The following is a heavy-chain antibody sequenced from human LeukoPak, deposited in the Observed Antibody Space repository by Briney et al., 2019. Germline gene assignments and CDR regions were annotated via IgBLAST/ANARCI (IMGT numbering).Heavy chain of an antibody. CDR1: GFNFSDFY. J-gene: IGHJ4*02. CDR2: ISSSSRYT. D-gene: IGHD3-22*01. CDR3: ARDAAPTMIVVATY. Sequence: GGSLRLSCAASGFNFSDFYMSWVRQAPGKGLEWVSYISSSSRYTNYADSVRGRFTISRDNSKNTLYLQMNSLRAEDTAVYYCARDAAPTMIVVATYWGQGTLVTVSS. V-gene: IGHV3-11*06.